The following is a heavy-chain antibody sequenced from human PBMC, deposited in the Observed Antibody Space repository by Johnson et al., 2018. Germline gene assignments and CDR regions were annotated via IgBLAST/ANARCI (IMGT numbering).Heavy chain of an antibody. Sequence: VQLVQSGGGLIQPGGSLRLSCAASGFTVSSNYMSWVRQAPGKGLEWVSVIYSGGSTYYADSVKRRVTVPRDNAKKSLYLEMNSLRAEDTALYYCARAGYGSGMRGGFDIWGQGTMVTVSS. V-gene: IGHV3-53*01. J-gene: IGHJ3*02. D-gene: IGHD3-10*01. CDR1: GFTVSSNY. CDR2: IYSGGST. CDR3: ARAGYGSGMRGGFDI.